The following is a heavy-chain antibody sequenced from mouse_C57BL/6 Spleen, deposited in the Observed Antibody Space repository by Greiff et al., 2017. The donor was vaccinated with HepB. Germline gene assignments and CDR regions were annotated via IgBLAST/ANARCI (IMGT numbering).Heavy chain of an antibody. V-gene: IGHV1-42*01. Sequence: EVQLQQSGPELVKPGASVKISCKASGYSFTGYYMNWVKQSPEKSLEWIGEINPSTGGTTYNQKFKAKATLTVDKSSSTAYMQLKSLTSEDSAVYYCARRAYGRSFDYWGQGTTLTVSS. D-gene: IGHD1-1*01. CDR1: GYSFTGYY. CDR3: ARRAYGRSFDY. J-gene: IGHJ2*01. CDR2: INPSTGGT.